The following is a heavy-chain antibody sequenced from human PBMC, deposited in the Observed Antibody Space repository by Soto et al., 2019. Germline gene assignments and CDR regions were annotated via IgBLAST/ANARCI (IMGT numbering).Heavy chain of an antibody. CDR1: GGSVSGYY. CDR3: ARGLAGALFDY. V-gene: IGHV4-34*01. J-gene: IGHJ4*02. D-gene: IGHD6-19*01. Sequence: SETLSLTCAVYGGSVSGYYWSWIRQPPGKGLEWIGEINHSGSTNYNPSLKSRVTISVDTSKNQFSLKLSSVTAADTAVYYCARGLAGALFDYWGQGTLVTVSS. CDR2: INHSGST.